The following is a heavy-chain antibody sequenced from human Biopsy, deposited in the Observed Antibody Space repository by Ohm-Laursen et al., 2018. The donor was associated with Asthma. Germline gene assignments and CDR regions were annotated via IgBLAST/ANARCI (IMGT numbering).Heavy chain of an antibody. CDR3: ARGPELDV. V-gene: IGHV4-34*01. CDR2: TNERGVT. J-gene: IGHJ6*02. CDR1: PGSFSGFF. Sequence: PSQTLSFTCDVYPGSFSGFFWTWIRQSPGKGLEWIGETNERGVTNNNPSLKSRVIISIDTYWNRVSLKLTSVTVADTAVYYCARGPELDVWGQGTTVTVSS.